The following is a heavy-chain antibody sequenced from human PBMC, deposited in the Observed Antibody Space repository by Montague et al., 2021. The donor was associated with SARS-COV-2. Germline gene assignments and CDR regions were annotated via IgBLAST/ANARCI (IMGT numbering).Heavy chain of an antibody. CDR3: ARLKRYFGSRGSPWDFDF. Sequence: SETLSLTCTVSGGSISSYYWSWIRQPPGKGLEWIGSIYYTGNTYYNPSLKSRVTISVVTSKNHFPLKLSSVTAAETAVEYCARLKRYFGSRGSPWDFDFWGRGTMVTVSS. CDR2: IYYTGNT. V-gene: IGHV4-59*08. D-gene: IGHD3-22*01. CDR1: GGSISSYY. J-gene: IGHJ3*01.